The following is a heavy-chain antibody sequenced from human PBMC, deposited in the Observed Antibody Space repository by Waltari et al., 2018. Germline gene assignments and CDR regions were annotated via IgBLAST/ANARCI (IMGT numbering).Heavy chain of an antibody. CDR1: GYTFTRYY. Sequence: QVQLVQSGAEVKKPGASVKVSCKASGYTFTRYYINWVPQATGQGLEWMGWMNPNSGNTGYAQKFQGRVTITRNTSISTAYMELSSLRSEDTAVYYCALRGNPAGYYFDYWGQGTLVTVSS. J-gene: IGHJ4*02. CDR3: ALRGNPAGYYFDY. D-gene: IGHD1-1*01. CDR2: MNPNSGNT. V-gene: IGHV1-8*03.